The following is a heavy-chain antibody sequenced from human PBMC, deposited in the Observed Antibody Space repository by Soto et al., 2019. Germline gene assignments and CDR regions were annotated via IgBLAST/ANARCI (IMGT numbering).Heavy chain of an antibody. CDR3: ARGGYYDSNAFDI. J-gene: IGHJ3*02. D-gene: IGHD3-22*01. CDR1: GYTFTSYD. V-gene: IGHV1-8*01. Sequence: GAVKVSCKASGYTFTSYDINWVRQATGQGLEWMGWMSPNSGNTGYAQKFQGRVTVTRNTSISTAYMELSSLRSEDTAVYYCARGGYYDSNAFDIWGQGTMVTVSS. CDR2: MSPNSGNT.